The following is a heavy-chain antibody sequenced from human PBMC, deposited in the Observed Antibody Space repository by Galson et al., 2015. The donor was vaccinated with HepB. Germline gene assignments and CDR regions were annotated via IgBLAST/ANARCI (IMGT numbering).Heavy chain of an antibody. CDR3: ARGRWRGYCSSTSCYPSVGWFDP. CDR2: INHSGST. Sequence: SETLSLTCAVYGGSFSGYYWSWIRQPPGKGLEWIGEINHSGSTNYNPSLKSRVTISVDTSKNQFSLKLSSVTAADTAVYYCARGRWRGYCSSTSCYPSVGWFDPWGQGTLVTVSS. CDR1: GGSFSGYY. J-gene: IGHJ5*02. V-gene: IGHV4-34*01. D-gene: IGHD2-2*01.